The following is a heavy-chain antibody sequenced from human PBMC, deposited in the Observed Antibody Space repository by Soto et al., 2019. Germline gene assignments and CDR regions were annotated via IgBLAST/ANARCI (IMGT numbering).Heavy chain of an antibody. D-gene: IGHD3-9*01. V-gene: IGHV1-46*01. CDR1: GYTFTSYY. Sequence: ASVKVSCKASGYTFTSYYMHWVRQAPGQGLEWMGIINPSGGSTSYAQKFQGRVTMTRDTSTSTVYMELSSLRSEDTAVYCCARELAAYYDILTGYYTWGQGTLVTVPS. CDR3: ARELAAYYDILTGYYT. CDR2: INPSGGST. J-gene: IGHJ4*02.